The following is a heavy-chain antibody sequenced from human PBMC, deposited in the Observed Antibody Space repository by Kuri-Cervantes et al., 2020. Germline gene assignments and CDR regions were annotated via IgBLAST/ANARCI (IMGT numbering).Heavy chain of an antibody. CDR2: INSDGSST. CDR3: ARFSPSDDYNWNDGWDYYYGMDV. V-gene: IGHV3-74*01. J-gene: IGHJ6*02. Sequence: GESLQTSCESPGFPFSSYWMHWVRQAPGKGLVWVSRINSDGSSTSYADSVKGRFTISRDNAKNTLYLQMNSLRAEDTAVYYCARFSPSDDYNWNDGWDYYYGMDVWGQGTTVTVSS. CDR1: GFPFSSYW. D-gene: IGHD1-1*01.